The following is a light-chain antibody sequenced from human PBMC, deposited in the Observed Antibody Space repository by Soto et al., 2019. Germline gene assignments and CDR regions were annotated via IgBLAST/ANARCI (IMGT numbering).Light chain of an antibody. CDR3: GVWDSSLSGGV. CDR2: ENN. J-gene: IGLJ2*01. V-gene: IGLV1-51*01. CDR1: SSNIGNYD. Sequence: QSVLTQPPSVSAAPGQKVTISCSGSSSNIGNYDVSWYQQLPGTAPKLLIYENNKRPSGIPDRFSGSKSGTSATLGITRLRTGDEADYYCGVWDSSLSGGVFGGGTKLTVL.